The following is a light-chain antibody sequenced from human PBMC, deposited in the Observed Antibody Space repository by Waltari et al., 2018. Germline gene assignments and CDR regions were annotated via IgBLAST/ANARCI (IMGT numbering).Light chain of an antibody. J-gene: IGKJ2*03. CDR3: QQTFSSPLS. Sequence: DIQLTQSPSSLSAFVGDRVIITCRAGQNIDTYLNWCQQKPGKAPKLLISGASTLQSGVPARFSGSGAGAEFTLTINSLHPEDLATNYCQQTFSSPLSLGQGTRLDI. CDR1: QNIDTY. CDR2: GAS. V-gene: IGKV1-39*01.